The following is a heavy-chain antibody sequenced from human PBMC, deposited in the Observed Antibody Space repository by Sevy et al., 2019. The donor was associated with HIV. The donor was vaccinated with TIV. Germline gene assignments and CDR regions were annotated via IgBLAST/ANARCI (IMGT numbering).Heavy chain of an antibody. V-gene: IGHV1-69*13. Sequence: ASVKVSCKASGGTFSSYAISWVRQAPGQGLEWMGGINPIFGTANYAQKFQGRVTITPDESTGKAYMELSILMTDDTAVYYCACGPDYYDSSGRDDFDIWGQGTMVTVSS. CDR3: ACGPDYYDSSGRDDFDI. J-gene: IGHJ3*02. D-gene: IGHD3-22*01. CDR2: INPIFGTA. CDR1: GGTFSSYA.